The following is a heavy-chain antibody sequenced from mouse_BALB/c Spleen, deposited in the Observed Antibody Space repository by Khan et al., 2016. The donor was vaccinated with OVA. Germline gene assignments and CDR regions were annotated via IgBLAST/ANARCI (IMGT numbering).Heavy chain of an antibody. CDR3: AKQNHGTLYAVDY. Sequence: QVQLKESGPGLVAPSQSLSITCTVSGFSLTTYGVSWVRQPPGKGLEWLGVIWCDGNTNYHSALKSRLSISKDNSKSQVFLKLNSLQTDDTATDDCAKQNHGTLYAVDYWGQGTSVTVSS. CDR1: GFSLTTYG. D-gene: IGHD2-1*01. V-gene: IGHV2-3*01. J-gene: IGHJ4*01. CDR2: IWCDGNT.